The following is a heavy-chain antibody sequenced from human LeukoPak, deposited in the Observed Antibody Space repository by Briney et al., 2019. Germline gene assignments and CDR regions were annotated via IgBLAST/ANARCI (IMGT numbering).Heavy chain of an antibody. CDR2: FDPEDDET. V-gene: IGHV1-24*01. D-gene: IGHD1-26*01. CDR3: ATDNVGARGFDY. Sequence: ASVKVSCKASGYTLTELSMHWVRQAPGKGLEWMGGFDPEDDETIYAQKFQGRVTMTEDTSTDTAYMELSSLRSEDTAVYYCATDNVGARGFDYWGQGTLVTVSS. J-gene: IGHJ4*02. CDR1: GYTLTELS.